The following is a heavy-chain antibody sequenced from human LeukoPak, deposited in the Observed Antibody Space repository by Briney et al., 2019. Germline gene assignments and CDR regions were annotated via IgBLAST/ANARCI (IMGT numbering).Heavy chain of an antibody. Sequence: GASVKVSCKASGYTFTSYAMHWVRQAPGQGLEWMGIINPSGGSTSYAQKFQGRVTMTRDTSTSTVYMELSSLRSEDTAVYYCARAFIVGATSKVPGAYYFDYWGQGTLVTVSS. CDR2: INPSGGST. CDR3: ARAFIVGATSKVPGAYYFDY. D-gene: IGHD1-26*01. J-gene: IGHJ4*02. V-gene: IGHV1-46*01. CDR1: GYTFTSYA.